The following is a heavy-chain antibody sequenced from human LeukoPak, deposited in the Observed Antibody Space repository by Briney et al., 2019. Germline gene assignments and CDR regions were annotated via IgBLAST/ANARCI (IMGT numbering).Heavy chain of an antibody. J-gene: IGHJ4*02. V-gene: IGHV1-46*01. D-gene: IGHD1-26*01. Sequence: ALVKASCKASGYTFTSYYMHWVRQAPGQGLEWLGMINPSGGSTRYEQKFQGRVTMTRDMSTSTVYMELSSLRSEDTAVYYCARGGSYTIWGQGTLVTVSS. CDR1: GYTFTSYY. CDR2: INPSGGST. CDR3: ARGGSYTI.